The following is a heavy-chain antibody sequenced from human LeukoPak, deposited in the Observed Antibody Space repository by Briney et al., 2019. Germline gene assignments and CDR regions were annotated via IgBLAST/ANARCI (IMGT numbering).Heavy chain of an antibody. D-gene: IGHD1-26*01. CDR3: ARENSGSYREFDY. CDR2: IYTSGST. CDR1: GGSINSSSYY. V-gene: IGHV4-39*07. J-gene: IGHJ4*02. Sequence: ASETLSLTCTVSGGSINSSSYYWGWIRQPPGKGLEWIGRIYTSGSTNYNASLKSRVRMSVDTSKNQFSLKLSSVTAADTAVFYCARENSGSYREFDYWGQGTLVTVSS.